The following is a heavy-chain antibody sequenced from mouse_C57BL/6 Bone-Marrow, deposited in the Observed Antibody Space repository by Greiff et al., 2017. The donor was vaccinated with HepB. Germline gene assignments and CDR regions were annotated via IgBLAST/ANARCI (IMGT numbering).Heavy chain of an antibody. CDR3: ARLSTVVATDYAMDY. D-gene: IGHD1-1*01. J-gene: IGHJ4*01. CDR1: GYTFICYW. V-gene: IGHV1-72*01. CDR2: IDPNSGGT. Sequence: VHLQPPGAELVNPVSSVKPSCKASGYTFICYWMHWVYSRPGRGLEWIGRIDPNSGGTKYNEKFKSKATLTVDKPSSTAYMQLSSLTSEDSAVYYCARLSTVVATDYAMDYWGQGTSVTVSS.